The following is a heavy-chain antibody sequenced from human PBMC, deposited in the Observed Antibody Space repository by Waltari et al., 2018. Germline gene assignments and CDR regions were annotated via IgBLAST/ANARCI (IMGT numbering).Heavy chain of an antibody. Sequence: HVQLEQSGAEVKKPGSSVKVSCNASGCTFRTYTGTWVRQAPGQGLEWVGSSLPVLGISKYAQSLQARLTITGDQSTKTGYMELNNLRSDDTAVYYCLRDSSGSHFDYWGQGTLVTVSS. CDR2: SLPVLGIS. V-gene: IGHV1-69*04. CDR1: GCTFRTYT. D-gene: IGHD3-22*01. J-gene: IGHJ4*02. CDR3: LRDSSGSHFDY.